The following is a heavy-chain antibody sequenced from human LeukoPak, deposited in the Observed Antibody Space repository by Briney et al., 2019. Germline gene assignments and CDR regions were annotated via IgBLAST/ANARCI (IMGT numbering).Heavy chain of an antibody. V-gene: IGHV1-8*01. Sequence: ASVKVSCKASGYSFTSYDINWVRQASGQGLEWMGWMDPNSDNTGYAQKFQGRITMTRNTSISTAYMELSSLRSEDTAVYFCARDNTDLIASDFWGQGTLVIVSS. J-gene: IGHJ4*02. D-gene: IGHD2-21*01. CDR1: GYSFTSYD. CDR2: MDPNSDNT. CDR3: ARDNTDLIASDF.